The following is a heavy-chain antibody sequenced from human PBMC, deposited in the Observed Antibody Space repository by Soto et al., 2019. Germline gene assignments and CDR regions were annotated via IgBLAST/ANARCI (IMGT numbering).Heavy chain of an antibody. J-gene: IGHJ5*02. V-gene: IGHV1-46*01. CDR3: ARGYRSGVILEENWFDP. CDR2: INPSGGST. Sequence: QVQLVQSGAEVKKPGASVKVSCKASGYTFTSYYTHWVRQAPGQGLEWMGIINPSGGSTSYAQKFQGRVTMTRNTSTSTVYMELSSLRSEDTAVYYCARGYRSGVILEENWFDPWGQGTLVTVSS. CDR1: GYTFTSYY. D-gene: IGHD3-3*01.